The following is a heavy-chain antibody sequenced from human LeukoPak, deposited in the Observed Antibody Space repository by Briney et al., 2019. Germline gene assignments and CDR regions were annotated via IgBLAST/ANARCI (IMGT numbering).Heavy chain of an antibody. CDR1: GFTVSSNY. J-gene: IGHJ4*02. CDR2: IYSGGST. D-gene: IGHD1-1*01. V-gene: IGHV3-53*01. Sequence: GGSLRLSCAASGFTVSSNYMSWVRQAPGKGLEWVSVIYSGGSTYYADSVKGRFTIPRDNSKNTLYLQMNSLRAEDTAVYYCASPGTRGGIYFDYWGQGTLVTVSS. CDR3: ASPGTRGGIYFDY.